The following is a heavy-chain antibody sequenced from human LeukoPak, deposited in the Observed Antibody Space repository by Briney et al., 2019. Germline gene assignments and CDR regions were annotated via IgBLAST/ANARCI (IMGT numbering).Heavy chain of an antibody. CDR1: GGSISSGDYY. CDR2: IYYSGST. D-gene: IGHD1-1*01. V-gene: IGHV4-31*03. J-gene: IGHJ4*02. Sequence: SETLSLTCTVSGGSISSGDYYWSWIRQHPGKGLEWIGSIYYSGSTYYNPSLKGRVTISLVTSKNQFSLKLSSVTAADTAIYYCASGDNDPLFDYWGQGTLVTVSS. CDR3: ASGDNDPLFDY.